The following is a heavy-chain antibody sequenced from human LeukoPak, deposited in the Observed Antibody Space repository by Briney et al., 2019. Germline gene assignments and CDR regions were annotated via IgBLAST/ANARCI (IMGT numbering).Heavy chain of an antibody. CDR3: ARSGLGNLDWARDKNDYGDYDQYYFDY. CDR2: IYTSGST. CDR1: GGSISSSSYY. V-gene: IGHV4-61*02. D-gene: IGHD4-17*01. Sequence: PSETLSLTCTVSGGSISSSSYYWSWIRQPAGKGLEWIGRIYTSGSTNYNPSLKSRVTMSVDTSKNQFSLKLSSVTAADTAVYYCARSGLGNLDWARDKNDYGDYDQYYFDYWGQGTLVTVSS. J-gene: IGHJ4*02.